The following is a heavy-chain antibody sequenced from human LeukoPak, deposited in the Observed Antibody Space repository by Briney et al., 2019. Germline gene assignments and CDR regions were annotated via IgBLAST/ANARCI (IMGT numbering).Heavy chain of an antibody. D-gene: IGHD6-13*01. V-gene: IGHV4-39*01. Sequence: SETLSLTCTVSGGSISSSSYYWGWIRQPPGKGLEWIGSIYYSGSTYYNPSLKSRVTISVDTSKNQFSLKLSSVTAADAAVYCCARHERQQQLPRNWFDPWGQGTLVTVSS. J-gene: IGHJ5*02. CDR2: IYYSGST. CDR1: GGSISSSSYY. CDR3: ARHERQQQLPRNWFDP.